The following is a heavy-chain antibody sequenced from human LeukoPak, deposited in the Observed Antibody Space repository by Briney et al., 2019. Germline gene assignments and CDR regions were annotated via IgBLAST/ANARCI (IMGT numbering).Heavy chain of an antibody. CDR2: IYYSGST. CDR1: GVSISASEW. J-gene: IGHJ2*01. V-gene: IGHV4-4*02. D-gene: IGHD3-3*01. CDR3: ARHVLSGYLNYWYFDL. Sequence: PSGTLSLTCAVSGVSISASEWWIWVRQPPGKGLEWIGSIYYSGSTYYNPSLKSRVTISVDTSKNQFSLKLSSVTAADTAVYYCARHVLSGYLNYWYFDLWGRGTLVTVSS.